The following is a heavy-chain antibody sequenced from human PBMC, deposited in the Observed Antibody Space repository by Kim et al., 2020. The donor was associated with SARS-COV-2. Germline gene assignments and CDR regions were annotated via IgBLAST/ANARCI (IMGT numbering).Heavy chain of an antibody. Sequence: NYAQKRQGRVTMTTDTSTSTAYMELRSLRSDDTAVYYCARARPVGRWFDPWGQGTLVTVSS. J-gene: IGHJ5*02. CDR3: ARARPVGRWFDP. D-gene: IGHD1-26*01. V-gene: IGHV1-18*01.